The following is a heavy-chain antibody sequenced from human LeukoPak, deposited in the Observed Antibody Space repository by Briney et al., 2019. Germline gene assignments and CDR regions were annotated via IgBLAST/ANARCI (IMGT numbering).Heavy chain of an antibody. Sequence: PSEILSLTCAVYGGSFSGYYWSWIRQPPGKGLEWIGEINHSGSTNYNPSLKSRVTMSTDTSKNQFSLKLSSVTAADTAVYYCARARGAVAIDYWGQGTLVTVSS. V-gene: IGHV4-34*01. CDR3: ARARGAVAIDY. J-gene: IGHJ4*02. CDR2: INHSGST. D-gene: IGHD6-19*01. CDR1: GGSFSGYY.